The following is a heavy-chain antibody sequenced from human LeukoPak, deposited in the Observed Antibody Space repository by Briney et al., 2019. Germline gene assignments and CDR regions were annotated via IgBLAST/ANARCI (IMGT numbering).Heavy chain of an antibody. CDR2: IYYSGST. D-gene: IGHD3-10*01. V-gene: IGHV4-59*08. CDR3: ARQSGVRLTPEDI. CDR1: GGSISSYY. J-gene: IGHJ3*02. Sequence: SETQSLTCTVSGGSISSYYWGWIRQPPGKGLEWIGYIYYSGSTDYNPSLKGRLTISVDTSKNQFSLKLSSVTAADTAVYYCARQSGVRLTPEDIWGQGTMVTVSS.